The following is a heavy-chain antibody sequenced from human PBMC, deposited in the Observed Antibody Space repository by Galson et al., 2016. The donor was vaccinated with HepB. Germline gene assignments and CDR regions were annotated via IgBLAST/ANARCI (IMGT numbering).Heavy chain of an antibody. D-gene: IGHD3-22*01. V-gene: IGHV3-30-3*01. Sequence: TPPPSGRATGISPRNLIIHWVRQPPGKGLEWVAAISHDDTSKYYTDSVKGRFTISRDNSGNTVDLQMNSLRAEDTAVYYCARAAHSSGYCDVFDIWGQGTKVTVSS. J-gene: IGHJ3*02. CDR2: ISHDDTSK. CDR1: GISPRNLI. CDR3: ARAAHSSGYCDVFDI.